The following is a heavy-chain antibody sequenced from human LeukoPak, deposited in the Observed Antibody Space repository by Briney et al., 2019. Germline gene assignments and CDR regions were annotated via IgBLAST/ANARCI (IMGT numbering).Heavy chain of an antibody. CDR1: GDSTSSYY. CDR2: THYSGST. J-gene: IGHJ5*02. CDR3: VRGGGWDAWFDP. D-gene: IGHD6-19*01. V-gene: IGHV4-59*01. Sequence: PSETLSLTCTVSGDSTSSYYWSWIRQPPGKGLEWIGYTHYSGSTNYNPSLKSRVTISVDTSKNQFSLKLRSVTAADTAVYYCVRGGGWDAWFDPWGQGTLVTVSS.